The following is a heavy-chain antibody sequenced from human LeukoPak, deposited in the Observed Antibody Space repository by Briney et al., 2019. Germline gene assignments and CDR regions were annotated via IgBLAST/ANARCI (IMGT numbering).Heavy chain of an antibody. J-gene: IGHJ4*02. CDR2: IKQDGSEQ. V-gene: IGHV3-7*03. CDR3: AKAEGLERPFDY. CDR1: GFTFSHYY. Sequence: GGSLRLSCAASGFTFSHYYMSWVRQAPGKGLEWVANIKQDGSEQFYLDSVKGRFTISRDNAKNALYLQMHSLRAEDTAVYYCAKAEGLERPFDYWGQGTLVTVSS. D-gene: IGHD1-1*01.